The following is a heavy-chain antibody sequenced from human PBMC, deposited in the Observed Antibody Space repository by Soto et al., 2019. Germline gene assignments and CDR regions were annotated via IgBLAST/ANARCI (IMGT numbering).Heavy chain of an antibody. CDR2: IDPKNGGT. V-gene: IGHV1-2*02. Sequence: QVQLVQSGTEVKKPGASVKVSCQASGYSISAYYIHWVRQAPGQGLEWMGWIDPKNGGTVSAQKFQGRLTMTRDTSNSTVYMDLSGLKSDDTALYYCGRDDYGNFPYWGQGSLVTVSS. D-gene: IGHD3-10*01. CDR3: GRDDYGNFPY. CDR1: GYSISAYY. J-gene: IGHJ4*02.